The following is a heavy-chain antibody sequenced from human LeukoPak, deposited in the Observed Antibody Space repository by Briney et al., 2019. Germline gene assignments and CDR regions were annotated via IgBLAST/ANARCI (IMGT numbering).Heavy chain of an antibody. Sequence: GGSLRLSCAASGFTFSDYGIHWVRQAPGKGLQWVAVVRFDGSDHYHEDYVKGRFTISRDNSKNTVYLQMNSLRAEDTAVYYCARDLSDHFLDYWGQGTVVTVSS. V-gene: IGHV3-33*01. J-gene: IGHJ4*02. CDR3: ARDLSDHFLDY. CDR1: GFTFSDYG. CDR2: VRFDGSDH.